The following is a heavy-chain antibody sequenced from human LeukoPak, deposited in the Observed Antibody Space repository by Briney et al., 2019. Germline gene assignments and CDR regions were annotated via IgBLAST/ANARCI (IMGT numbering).Heavy chain of an antibody. D-gene: IGHD2-21*01. Sequence: KPSGTLSLTCAVSGDSISSDKWWSWVRQPPGKGLEYIGEFHQSVSTNYNPSLKSRLTISVDKSKNQFSLKLTSVTAADTAVYYCARHSIASDGARLFDYWGRGTLVTVSS. J-gene: IGHJ4*02. CDR1: GDSISSDKW. CDR3: ARHSIASDGARLFDY. V-gene: IGHV4-4*02. CDR2: FHQSVST.